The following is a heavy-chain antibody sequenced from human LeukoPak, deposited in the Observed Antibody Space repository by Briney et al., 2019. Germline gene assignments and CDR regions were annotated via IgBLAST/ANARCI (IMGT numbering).Heavy chain of an antibody. CDR2: ISWNSGSI. Sequence: GGSLRLSCAASGFTFDDYAMHWVRQAPGKGLEWVSGISWNSGSIGYADSVKGRFTISRDNAKNSLYLQMNSLRAEDTALYYCAKDMGTKVRGVDYWGQGTLVTVSS. V-gene: IGHV3-9*01. D-gene: IGHD5-12*01. J-gene: IGHJ4*02. CDR3: AKDMGTKVRGVDY. CDR1: GFTFDDYA.